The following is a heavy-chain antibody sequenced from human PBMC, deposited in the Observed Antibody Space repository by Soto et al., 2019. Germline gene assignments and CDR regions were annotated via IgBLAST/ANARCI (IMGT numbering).Heavy chain of an antibody. CDR2: IRAYTGNT. V-gene: IGHV1-18*01. D-gene: IGHD6-13*01. Sequence: QVQLVQSGAEVKKPGASVKVSCYPSGYTFTSYGISWVRQAPGQGLGWMGWIRAYTGNTNYAQKLQGRVTMTTDTSTSTAYMELRSLRSDDTAVYYCAREGSLSSSWYHFLDYWGQGTLVTVSS. J-gene: IGHJ4*02. CDR1: GYTFTSYG. CDR3: AREGSLSSSWYHFLDY.